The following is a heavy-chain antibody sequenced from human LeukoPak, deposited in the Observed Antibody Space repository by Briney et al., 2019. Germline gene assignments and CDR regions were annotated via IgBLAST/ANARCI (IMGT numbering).Heavy chain of an antibody. Sequence: GGSLRLSCAASGFTFSSYAMHWVRQAPGKGLEWVAVISYDGSNKYYADSVKGRFTISRDNSKNTLYLQMNSLRAEDTAVYYCARELSWFDPWGQGNLVTVSS. CDR1: GFTFSSYA. J-gene: IGHJ5*02. V-gene: IGHV3-30-3*01. CDR2: ISYDGSNK. CDR3: ARELSWFDP.